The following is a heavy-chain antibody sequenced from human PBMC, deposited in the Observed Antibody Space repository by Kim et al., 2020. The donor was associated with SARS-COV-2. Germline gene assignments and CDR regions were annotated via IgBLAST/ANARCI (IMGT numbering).Heavy chain of an antibody. CDR1: GGTFSSYA. V-gene: IGHV1-69*13. J-gene: IGHJ3*02. CDR3: ARLQLVEMATIGAFDI. CDR2: IIPIFGTA. D-gene: IGHD5-12*01. Sequence: SVKVSCKASGGTFSSYAISWVRQAPGQGLEWMGGIIPIFGTANYAQKFQGRVTITADESTSTAYMELSSLRSEDTAVYYCARLQLVEMATIGAFDIWGQGTMVTVSS.